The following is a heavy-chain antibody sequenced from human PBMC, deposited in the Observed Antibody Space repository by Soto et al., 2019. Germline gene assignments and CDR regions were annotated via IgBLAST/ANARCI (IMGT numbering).Heavy chain of an antibody. V-gene: IGHV3-7*05. CDR2: IKEDGNEK. Sequence: EVQLVESGGGLVQPGGSLRLSCAASGFTFSNYWMSWVRQAPGKGLEWVANIKEDGNEKYYVDSVKGRFTISRDNAKNSLSLRMNSLTVEVTAVYYCARVKSLAGEHWGQGTLVIVS. J-gene: IGHJ1*01. D-gene: IGHD2-15*01. CDR1: GFTFSNYW. CDR3: ARVKSLAGEH.